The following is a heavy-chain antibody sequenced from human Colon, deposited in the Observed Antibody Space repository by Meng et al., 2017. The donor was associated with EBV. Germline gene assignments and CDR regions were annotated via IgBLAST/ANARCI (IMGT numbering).Heavy chain of an antibody. J-gene: IGHJ5*01. CDR3: ARAPRRERYGDYVNIWFDS. Sequence: QGQLEEAGPGLVQPSGTRSLPCSVSSCSIRSFNWWSWVRQSPGKGLEWIGEIYDDGTTNYNPSLKSRVTILVDKFNNQFSLKLNSVTAADTAVYYCARAPRRERYGDYVNIWFDSWGQGTLVTVSS. V-gene: IGHV4-4*02. CDR2: IYDDGTT. D-gene: IGHD4-17*01. CDR1: SCSIRSFNW.